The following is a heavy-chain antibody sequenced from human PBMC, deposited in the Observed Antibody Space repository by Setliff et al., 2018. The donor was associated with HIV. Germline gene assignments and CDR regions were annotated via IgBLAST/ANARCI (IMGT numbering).Heavy chain of an antibody. D-gene: IGHD3-22*01. J-gene: IGHJ4*02. CDR2: ISGDNGDT. V-gene: IGHV1-18*01. CDR3: TTPLDSSGYFGSDYFDY. Sequence: ASVKVSCKASGYTFSNYGISWLRQAPGQGPEWMGWISGDNGDTNYAQKFQGRLTMTTDTSTSTAYMELRSLRSEDSAFYYCTTPLDSSGYFGSDYFDYWGQGALVTVSS. CDR1: GYTFSNYG.